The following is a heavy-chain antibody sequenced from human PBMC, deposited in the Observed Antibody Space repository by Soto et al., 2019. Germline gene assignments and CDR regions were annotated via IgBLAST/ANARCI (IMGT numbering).Heavy chain of an antibody. D-gene: IGHD6-6*01. CDR2: IYYSGST. Sequence: SETLSLTCTVSGGSISSSSYYWGWIRQPPGKGLEWIGSIYYSGSTYYNPSLKSRVTISVDTSKNQFSLKLSSVTAADTAVYYCARLLFSSSSYYFDYWGQGPLVPFSP. CDR1: GGSISSSSYY. J-gene: IGHJ4*02. CDR3: ARLLFSSSSYYFDY. V-gene: IGHV4-39*01.